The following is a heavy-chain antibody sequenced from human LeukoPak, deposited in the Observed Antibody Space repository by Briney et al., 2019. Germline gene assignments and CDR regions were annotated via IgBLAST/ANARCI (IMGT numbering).Heavy chain of an antibody. CDR3: ARARDDYGEYHAFDI. D-gene: IGHD4-17*01. Sequence: GASVKVSCKASGYTFTSYGISWVRQAPGQGLEWMGWISAYNGNTNYAQKLQGRVTMTTDTSTSTAYMELRSLRSDDTAVYYCARARDDYGEYHAFDIWGQGTMVTVSS. J-gene: IGHJ3*02. V-gene: IGHV1-18*01. CDR2: ISAYNGNT. CDR1: GYTFTSYG.